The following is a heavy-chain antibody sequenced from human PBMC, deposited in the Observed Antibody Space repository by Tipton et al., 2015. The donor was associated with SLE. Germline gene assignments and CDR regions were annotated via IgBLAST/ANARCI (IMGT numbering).Heavy chain of an antibody. CDR1: GGSISSSSYY. J-gene: IGHJ5*02. CDR2: IYYSWST. CDR3: ARDGRGYYYDSSGYFDP. D-gene: IGHD3-22*01. V-gene: IGHV4-39*07. Sequence: TLSLTCTVSGGSISSSSYYWGWIRQPPGKGLEWIGSIYYSWSTYYNPSLKSRVTISADTSKNQFSLKLSSVTAADTAVYYCARDGRGYYYDSSGYFDPWGQGTLVTVSS.